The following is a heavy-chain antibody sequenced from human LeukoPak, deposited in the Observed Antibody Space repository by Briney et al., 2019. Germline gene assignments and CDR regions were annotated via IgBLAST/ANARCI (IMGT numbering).Heavy chain of an antibody. J-gene: IGHJ4*02. Sequence: NKYYADSVKGRFTISRDNSKNTLYLQMNSLRAEDTAVYYCARNYYGSGSYSDLDYWGQGTLVTVSS. V-gene: IGHV3-30-3*01. CDR2: NK. CDR3: ARNYYGSGSYSDLDY. D-gene: IGHD3-10*01.